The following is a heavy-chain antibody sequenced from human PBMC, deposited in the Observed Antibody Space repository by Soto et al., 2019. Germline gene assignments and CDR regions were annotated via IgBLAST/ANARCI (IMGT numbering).Heavy chain of an antibody. V-gene: IGHV3-72*01. CDR2: TRNKANSYTT. CDR1: GFTFSDHY. J-gene: IGHJ4*02. CDR3: ARVGLLGGSSH. Sequence: EVQLVESGGGLVQPGGSLRLSCAASGFTFSDHYMDWVRQAPGKGLEWVGRTRNKANSYTTEYAAYVKGRFTISRDDLKNSLYLPMNSLKTEDTAVYYCARVGLLGGSSHCGQGTLVTVSS. D-gene: IGHD3-10*01.